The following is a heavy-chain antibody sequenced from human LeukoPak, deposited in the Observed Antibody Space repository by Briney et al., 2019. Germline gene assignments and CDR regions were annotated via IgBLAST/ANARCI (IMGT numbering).Heavy chain of an antibody. CDR2: INRRGST. Sequence: PSETLSLTCAVYGGSFICYYWSWIRQPPGKGLERIGEINRRGSTNYNPSLKSRVTISVDTSKNQLSLKLSSVTAADTAVYYCARKKRFLEWLLLGNYYMDVWGKGTTVTVSS. D-gene: IGHD3-3*01. CDR1: GGSFICYY. V-gene: IGHV4-34*01. J-gene: IGHJ6*03. CDR3: ARKKRFLEWLLLGNYYMDV.